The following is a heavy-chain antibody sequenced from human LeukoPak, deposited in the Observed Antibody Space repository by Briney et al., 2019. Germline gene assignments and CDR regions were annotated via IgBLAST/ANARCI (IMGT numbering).Heavy chain of an antibody. CDR2: IWYDGSNK. Sequence: GGSLRLSCAASGFTFGSYGMHWVRQAPGKGLEWVAVIWYDGSNKYYADSVKGRFTISRDNSKNTLYLQMNSLRAEDTAVYYCARPYYYDSSGYYYFDYWGRGTLVTVSS. CDR3: ARPYYYDSSGYYYFDY. V-gene: IGHV3-33*01. D-gene: IGHD3-22*01. J-gene: IGHJ4*02. CDR1: GFTFGSYG.